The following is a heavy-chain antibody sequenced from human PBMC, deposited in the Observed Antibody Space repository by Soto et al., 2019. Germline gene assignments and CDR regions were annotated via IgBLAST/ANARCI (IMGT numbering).Heavy chain of an antibody. Sequence: QVQLQESGPGLVKPSETLSLTCTVSGGSISSYYWSWIRQPPGKGLEWIGGIYYSGSTNYNPSLKSRVTISVDMSKNQFSLQLSSVTAADTAVYYCARVRGYSYGYGLFDYWGQGTLVTVSS. V-gene: IGHV4-59*01. J-gene: IGHJ4*02. D-gene: IGHD5-18*01. CDR1: GGSISSYY. CDR2: IYYSGST. CDR3: ARVRGYSYGYGLFDY.